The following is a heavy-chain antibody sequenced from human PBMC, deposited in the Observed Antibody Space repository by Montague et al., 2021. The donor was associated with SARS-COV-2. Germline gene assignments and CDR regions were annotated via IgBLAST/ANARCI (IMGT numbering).Heavy chain of an antibody. J-gene: IGHJ3*02. CDR1: GGSISSNNYY. CDR2: IYDSGST. D-gene: IGHD1-1*01. Sequence: SETLSLTCTVSGGSISSNNYYWDWIRQPPGKGLEWIGSIYDSGSTYYNPSLKSRVTISVDTSKNLVVLTMTNMDPVDTATYYCVRIAEDSSNFDAFDTWGQGAPVIVSA. V-gene: IGHV4-39*01. CDR3: VRIAEDSSNFDAFDT.